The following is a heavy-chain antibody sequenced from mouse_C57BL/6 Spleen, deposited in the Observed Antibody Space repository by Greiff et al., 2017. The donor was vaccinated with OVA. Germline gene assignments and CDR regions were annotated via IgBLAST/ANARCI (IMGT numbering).Heavy chain of an antibody. CDR3: GYDYGGDGFDY. Sequence: QVQLQQPGAELVKPGASVKLSCKASGYTFTSYWMHWVKQRPGQGLEWIGMIHPNSGSTNYNEKFKSKATLTVDKSSSTAYMQLSSLTSEDSAVYNCGYDYGGDGFDYWGQGTTLTVSS. CDR2: IHPNSGST. D-gene: IGHD2-4*01. J-gene: IGHJ2*01. CDR1: GYTFTSYW. V-gene: IGHV1-64*01.